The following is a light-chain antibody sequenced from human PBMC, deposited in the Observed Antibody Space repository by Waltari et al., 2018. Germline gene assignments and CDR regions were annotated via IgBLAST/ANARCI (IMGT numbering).Light chain of an antibody. CDR2: SNS. J-gene: IGLJ2*01. CDR3: QSYDSSLRVFVV. CDR1: SSNIGAGYD. Sequence: QSVLTQPPSVSGAPGQRVTISCTGSSSNIGAGYDVHWYQQLPGTAPKLLIDSNSYQPSGVPHRLPGSKSRTSASLAITALQAEEDADYYCQSYDSSLRVFVVCGGGTKLTVL. V-gene: IGLV1-40*01.